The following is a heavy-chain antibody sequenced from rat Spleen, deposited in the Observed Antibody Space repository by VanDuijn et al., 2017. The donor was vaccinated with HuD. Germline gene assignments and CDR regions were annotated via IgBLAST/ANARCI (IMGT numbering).Heavy chain of an antibody. CDR2: ISYDGSST. V-gene: IGHV5-7*01. J-gene: IGHJ2*01. Sequence: EVQLVESGGGLVQPGRSLKLSCAASGFTFSNYDIAWVRQAPKKGLEWVASISYDGSSTYYRDSVKGRFTISRDNAKSTLYLQMDSLRSEDTATYYCARPFTYYGYTYYFDYWGQGVMVTVSS. CDR3: ARPFTYYGYTYYFDY. D-gene: IGHD1-9*01. CDR1: GFTFSNYD.